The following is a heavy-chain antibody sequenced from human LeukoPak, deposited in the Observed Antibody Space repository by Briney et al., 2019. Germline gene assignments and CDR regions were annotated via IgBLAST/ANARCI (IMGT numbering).Heavy chain of an antibody. V-gene: IGHV1-2*02. J-gene: IGHJ4*02. Sequence: GASVKVSCKASGYTFTGYYMHWVRQAPGQGLEWMGWINPNSGGTNYAQKFQGRVTMTRDTSISTAYMELSRLRSDDTAVYYCARDQRVLPYYYDSSGYYYDYWGQGTLVTVSS. CDR1: GYTFTGYY. CDR2: INPNSGGT. D-gene: IGHD3-22*01. CDR3: ARDQRVLPYYYDSSGYYYDY.